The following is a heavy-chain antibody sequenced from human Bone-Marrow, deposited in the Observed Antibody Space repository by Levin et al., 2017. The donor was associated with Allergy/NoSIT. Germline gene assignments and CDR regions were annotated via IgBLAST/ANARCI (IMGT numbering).Heavy chain of an antibody. CDR1: GYTFTSYD. CDR3: ANRYYYDSSGYYGYWFDP. CDR2: MNPNSGNT. J-gene: IGHJ5*02. Sequence: ASVKVSCKASGYTFTSYDINWVRQATGQGLEWMGWMNPNSGNTGYAQKFQGRVTMTRNTSISTAYMELSSLRSEDTAVYYCANRYYYDSSGYYGYWFDPWGQGTLVTVSS. D-gene: IGHD3-22*01. V-gene: IGHV1-8*01.